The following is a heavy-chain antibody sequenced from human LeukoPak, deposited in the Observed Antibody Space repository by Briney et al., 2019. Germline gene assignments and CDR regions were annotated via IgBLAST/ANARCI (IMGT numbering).Heavy chain of an antibody. CDR3: CGSGWFAGPFGY. Sequence: SEPLSLTCSVSGGSITKNGYYWAWIRQSPETGLEWIGSMHYSGSTYYNPSLNSRVTISVDTSKNQFSLKLTSVTAADTAVYYCCGSGWFAGPFGYWGQGALVTVS. V-gene: IGHV4-39*07. CDR2: MHYSGST. J-gene: IGHJ4*02. D-gene: IGHD6-19*01. CDR1: GGSITKNGYY.